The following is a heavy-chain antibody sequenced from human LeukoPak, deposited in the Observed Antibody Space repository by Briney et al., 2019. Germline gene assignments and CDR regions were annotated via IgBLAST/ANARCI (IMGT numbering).Heavy chain of an antibody. Sequence: GGSLRLSCAAAGFAFSSYWMSWVRQAPGKGLEWVASIKQDGSEKYYVDSVKGRFTISRDNAKNSLYLQMNSLRAEDTALYYCARAPGEGWFDPWGQGTLVTVSS. V-gene: IGHV3-7*01. CDR2: IKQDGSEK. CDR3: ARAPGEGWFDP. J-gene: IGHJ5*02. D-gene: IGHD4-17*01. CDR1: GFAFSSYW.